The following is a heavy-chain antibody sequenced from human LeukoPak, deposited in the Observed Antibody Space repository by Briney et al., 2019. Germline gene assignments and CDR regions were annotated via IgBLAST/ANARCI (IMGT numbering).Heavy chain of an antibody. D-gene: IGHD6-13*01. J-gene: IGHJ3*02. CDR2: IYYSGTT. CDR3: ARVGEAAAAFDI. V-gene: IGHV4-59*01. Sequence: SETLSLTCTVSGGSISNYYWSWIRQPPGKRLEWIGYIYYSGTTNYNPSLKSRVTISVDTSKNQLFSLKLSSVTAADTAVYYCARVGEAAAAFDIWGQGTMVTVSS. CDR1: GGSISNYY.